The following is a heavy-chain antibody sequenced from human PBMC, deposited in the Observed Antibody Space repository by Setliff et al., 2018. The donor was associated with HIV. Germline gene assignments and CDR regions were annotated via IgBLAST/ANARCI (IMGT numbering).Heavy chain of an antibody. D-gene: IGHD4-4*01. Sequence: LSLTCTVSGGSVTSYYWSWIRQSAGKRLEWIGRISISGDTNYNPSLKSRATMSLDTSKNQFSLKLNSVTAADTAMYYCARDPTTGVDYWGQGTLVTSPQ. CDR3: ARDPTTGVDY. V-gene: IGHV4-4*07. CDR1: GGSVTSYY. CDR2: ISISGDT. J-gene: IGHJ4*02.